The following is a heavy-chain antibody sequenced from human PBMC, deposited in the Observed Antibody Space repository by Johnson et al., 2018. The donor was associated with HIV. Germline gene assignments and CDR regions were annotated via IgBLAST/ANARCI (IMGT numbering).Heavy chain of an antibody. CDR3: ARDGRDLLTRGSFDV. Sequence: VLLVESGGDVVQPGGSLRLSCASGFTVSTNYMSWVRQAPGKGLVWVSVIFSVGDVYYADSVKGRFTISRDNSKNMVYLQMSSLRPEDTAVYYCARDGRDLLTRGSFDVWGQGTVVTVSS. V-gene: IGHV3-66*02. CDR1: GFTVSTNY. D-gene: IGHD3-10*02. J-gene: IGHJ3*01. CDR2: IFSVGDV.